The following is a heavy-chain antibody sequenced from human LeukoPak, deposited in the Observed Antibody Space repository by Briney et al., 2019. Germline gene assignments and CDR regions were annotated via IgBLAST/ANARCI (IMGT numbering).Heavy chain of an antibody. CDR3: ARVLGIAVVAGATEDNYFDS. CDR1: GGSFSTHF. J-gene: IGHJ4*02. Sequence: SETLSLTCGVTGGSFSTHFWAWIRQSPARGLEWIGEINQSGDTDYNPPLKRRVKISIDVSRSQFSLTLTSVTAAGTAMYYCARVLGIAVVAGATEDNYFDSWGQGALVTVSS. D-gene: IGHD2-2*03. V-gene: IGHV4-34*01. CDR2: INQSGDT.